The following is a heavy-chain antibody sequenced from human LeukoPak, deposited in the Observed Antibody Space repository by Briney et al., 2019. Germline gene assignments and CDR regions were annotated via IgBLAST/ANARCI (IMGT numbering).Heavy chain of an antibody. V-gene: IGHV3-23*01. CDR1: GFTFSSYA. J-gene: IGHJ4*02. D-gene: IGHD3-22*01. CDR3: AKGFDSSGYSTNDY. Sequence: GGSLRLSCAASGFTFSSYAMSWVRQAPGKGLEWVSAISGSGGSTYYADSVKGRFTISRDNSKNTLYLQMNSLRAEDTAVYYCAKGFDSSGYSTNDYWGQGTPVTVSS. CDR2: ISGSGGST.